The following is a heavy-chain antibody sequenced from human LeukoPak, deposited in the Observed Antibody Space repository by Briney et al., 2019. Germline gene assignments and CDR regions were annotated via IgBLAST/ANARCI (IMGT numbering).Heavy chain of an antibody. CDR1: GYTFTSYG. V-gene: IGHV1-18*01. D-gene: IGHD3-3*01. J-gene: IGHJ2*01. CDR3: ARVRYYDFWSGYSDWYFDL. Sequence: ASVKVSCEASGYTFTSYGISWVRQAPGQGLEWMGWISAYNGNTNYAQKLQGRVTMTTDTSTSTAYMELRSLRSDDTAVYYCARVRYYDFWSGYSDWYFDLWGRGTLVTVSS. CDR2: ISAYNGNT.